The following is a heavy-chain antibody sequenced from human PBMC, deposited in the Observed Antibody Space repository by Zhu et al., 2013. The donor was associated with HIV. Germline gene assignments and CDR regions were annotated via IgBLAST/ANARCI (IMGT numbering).Heavy chain of an antibody. V-gene: IGHV1-2*02. Sequence: QVHLVQSGPEVKKPGASVKVSCKAYEYTFTDDYIHWVRQAPGQGLEWVGWINPNSGGTNYAQKFQGRVTMTSDTSINTAYLELSGLKSDDTAVYCARPVLTHLRSSGDLDYWGPGEPWSPSRQ. CDR1: EYTFTDDY. CDR2: INPNSGGT. D-gene: IGHD6-6*01. J-gene: IGHJ4*02. CDR3: ARPVLTHLRSSGDLDY.